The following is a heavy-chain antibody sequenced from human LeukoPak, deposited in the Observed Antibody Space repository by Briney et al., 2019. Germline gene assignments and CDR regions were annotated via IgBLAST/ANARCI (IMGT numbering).Heavy chain of an antibody. Sequence: ASLKVSCKASGYTFTSYYMRWVRQAPGEGLEWMGIINPTGGSTSYAQKFQGRVTMTRDTSTSTVYMELSILRSEDTAVYYCARDHYHKIHSVMVTAPDYWGQGTLVIVSS. D-gene: IGHD2-21*02. J-gene: IGHJ4*02. CDR1: GYTFTSYY. CDR3: ARDHYHKIHSVMVTAPDY. CDR2: INPTGGST. V-gene: IGHV1-46*01.